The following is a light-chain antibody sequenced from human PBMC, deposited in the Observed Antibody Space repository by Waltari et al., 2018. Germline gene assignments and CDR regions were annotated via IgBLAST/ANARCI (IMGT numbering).Light chain of an antibody. CDR3: QTGGHGTGV. J-gene: IGLJ3*02. V-gene: IGLV4-69*01. CDR1: SGHSSNV. CDR2: VNSDGSH. Sequence: QLVLTQSPSASASLGASVKLTCTLSSGHSSNVIAWLQQQPEKGPRCLMKVNSDGSHSKGDEIPVRFSGSSSGAERYLTISSVQPEDEADYYCQTGGHGTGVFGGGTKLTVL.